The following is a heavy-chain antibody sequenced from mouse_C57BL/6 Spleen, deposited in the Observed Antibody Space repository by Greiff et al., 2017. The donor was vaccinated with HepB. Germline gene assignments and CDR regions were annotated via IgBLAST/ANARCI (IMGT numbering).Heavy chain of an antibody. J-gene: IGHJ3*01. V-gene: IGHV5-6*01. D-gene: IGHD2-4*01. CDR3: ARPIYYDYDPWFAY. CDR2: ISSGGSYT. CDR1: GFTFSSYG. Sequence: EVHLVESGGDLVKSGGSLKLSCAASGFTFSSYGMSWVRQTPDKRLEWVATISSGGSYTYYPDSVKGRFTISRDNAKNTLYLQMSSLKSEDTAMYYCARPIYYDYDPWFAYWGQGTLVTVSA.